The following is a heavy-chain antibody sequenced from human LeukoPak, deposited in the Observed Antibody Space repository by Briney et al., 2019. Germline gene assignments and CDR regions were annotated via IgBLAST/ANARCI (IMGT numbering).Heavy chain of an antibody. CDR2: IYTSGST. V-gene: IGHV4-4*07. CDR1: GGSISSYY. J-gene: IGHJ6*03. Sequence: SETLSLTCTVSGGSISSYYWSWIRQPAGKGLEWIGRIYTSGSTNYNPSLKSRVTMSVDTSKNQFSLKLSSVTAADTAVYYCARADFWSGYKSGYYYYYMDVWGKGTTVTVSS. CDR3: ARADFWSGYKSGYYYYYMDV. D-gene: IGHD3-3*01.